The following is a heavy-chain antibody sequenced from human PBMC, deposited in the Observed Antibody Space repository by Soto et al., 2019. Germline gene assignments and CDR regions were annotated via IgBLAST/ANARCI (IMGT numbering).Heavy chain of an antibody. Sequence: PGGSLRLSCAASGFTFSSYWMSWVRQAPGKGLEWVANIKQDGSEKYYVDSVKGRFTISRDNAKNSLYLQMNSLRAEDTAVYYCARMGGHLLVVVVAATLPYYYGMDVWGQGTTVTVSS. V-gene: IGHV3-7*01. CDR1: GFTFSSYW. CDR3: ARMGGHLLVVVVAATLPYYYGMDV. CDR2: IKQDGSEK. J-gene: IGHJ6*02. D-gene: IGHD2-15*01.